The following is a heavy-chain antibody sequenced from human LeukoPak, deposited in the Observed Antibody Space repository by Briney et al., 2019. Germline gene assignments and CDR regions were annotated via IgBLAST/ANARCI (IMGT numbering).Heavy chain of an antibody. V-gene: IGHV3-21*01. CDR3: ARASGSYGGAPGY. D-gene: IGHD1-26*01. CDR1: GFTFSSYS. CDR2: ISSSSSYI. Sequence: GRSLRLSCAASGFTFSSYSMNWVRQAPGKGLEWVSSISSSSSYIYYADSVKGRFTISRDNAKNSLYLQMNSLRAEDTAVYYCARASGSYGGAPGYWGQGTLVTVSS. J-gene: IGHJ4*02.